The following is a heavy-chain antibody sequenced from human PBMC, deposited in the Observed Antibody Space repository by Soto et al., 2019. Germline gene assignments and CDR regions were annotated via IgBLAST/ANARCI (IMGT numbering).Heavy chain of an antibody. D-gene: IGHD5-12*01. J-gene: IGHJ4*02. V-gene: IGHV1-69*13. CDR2: IIPIFGTA. Sequence: SGKVSCKASGGTFSSYAISWGRQAPGQGLEWMGGIIPIFGTATYAQKFQGRVTITADESTSAAYMELSSLRSEDTAVYYCARSTRGYSGYDQYYFDYWGQGTLVTVS. CDR3: ARSTRGYSGYDQYYFDY. CDR1: GGTFSSYA.